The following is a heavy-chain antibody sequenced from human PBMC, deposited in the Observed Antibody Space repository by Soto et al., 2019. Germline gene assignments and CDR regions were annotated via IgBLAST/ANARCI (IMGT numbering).Heavy chain of an antibody. D-gene: IGHD3-9*01. J-gene: IGHJ1*01. CDR2: IYYSGST. Sequence: SETXSLTCTVSGGSISSYYWSWIRQPPGKGLEWIGYIYYSGSTNYNPSLKSRVTISVDTSKNQFSLKLSSVTAADTAVYYCAREDRNYDILTGYHPEGYFQHWGQGTLVTVSS. V-gene: IGHV4-59*01. CDR3: AREDRNYDILTGYHPEGYFQH. CDR1: GGSISSYY.